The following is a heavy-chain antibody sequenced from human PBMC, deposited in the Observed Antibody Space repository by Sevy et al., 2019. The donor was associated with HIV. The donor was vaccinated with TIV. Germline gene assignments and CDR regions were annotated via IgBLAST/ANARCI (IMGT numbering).Heavy chain of an antibody. CDR1: GGSISSSSYY. D-gene: IGHD2-2*01. J-gene: IGHJ6*03. Sequence: SETLSLTCTVSGGSISSSSYYWGWIRQPPGKGLEWIGSIYYSGSTYYNPSFKSRVTISVDTSKNKFSLKLSSVTAADTAVYYWANTPFVVVPAAMGYYYYYMDVWGKGTTVTVSS. CDR2: IYYSGST. V-gene: IGHV4-39*01. CDR3: ANTPFVVVPAAMGYYYYYMDV.